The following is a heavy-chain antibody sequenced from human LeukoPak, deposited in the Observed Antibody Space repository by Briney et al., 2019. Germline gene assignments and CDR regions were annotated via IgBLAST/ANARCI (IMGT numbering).Heavy chain of an antibody. CDR1: GFTFSDYS. D-gene: IGHD2-21*01. CDR2: ITSSGTYI. J-gene: IGHJ4*02. V-gene: IGHV3-21*01. Sequence: PGGSLRLSCAASGFTFSDYSMNWVCQAPGKGLEWVSSITSSGTYIYYADSVKGRFTISRDNAKNSLYLQMNSLRAEDTAVYYCARDRANIVVVSASEYWGQGTLVTVSS. CDR3: ARDRANIVVVSASEY.